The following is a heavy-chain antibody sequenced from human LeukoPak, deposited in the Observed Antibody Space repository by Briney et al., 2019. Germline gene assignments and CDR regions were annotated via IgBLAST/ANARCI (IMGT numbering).Heavy chain of an antibody. D-gene: IGHD2-21*01. V-gene: IGHV4-61*08. Sequence: PSETLSLTCTVSGGSISSGDYYWSWIRQPPGKGLEWIGYIYYSGSTNYNPSLKSRVTISVDASKNQFSLKLSSVTAADTAVYYCARVGVIVAWNYYMDVWGKGTTVTVSS. CDR1: GGSISSGDYY. CDR2: IYYSGST. J-gene: IGHJ6*03. CDR3: ARVGVIVAWNYYMDV.